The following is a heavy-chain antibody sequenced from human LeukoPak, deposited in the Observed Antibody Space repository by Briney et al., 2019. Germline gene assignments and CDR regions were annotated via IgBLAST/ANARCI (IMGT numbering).Heavy chain of an antibody. CDR2: IIPILGIA. D-gene: IGHD6-13*01. CDR1: GGTFSSYA. CDR3: ARCLAAGNYYYYGMDV. V-gene: IGHV1-69*04. J-gene: IGHJ6*02. Sequence: ASVKVSCKASGGTFSSYAISWVRQAPGQGLEWMGRIIPILGIANYAQKFQGRVTITADKSTSTAYMELSSLRSEDTAVYYCARCLAAGNYYYYGMDVWGQGTTVTVSS.